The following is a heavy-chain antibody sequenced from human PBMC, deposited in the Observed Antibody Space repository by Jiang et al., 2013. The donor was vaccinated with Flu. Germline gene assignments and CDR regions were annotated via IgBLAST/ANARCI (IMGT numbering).Heavy chain of an antibody. V-gene: IGHV1-18*01. J-gene: IGHJ5*02. CDR2: SAYNGNT. D-gene: IGHD1-26*01. Sequence: SAYNGNTNYAQKLQGRVTMTTDTSTSTAYMELRSLRSDDTAVYYCARVAEWGSGSYNPYRESADWFDPWGQGTLVTVSS. CDR3: ARVAEWGSGSYNPYRESADWFDP.